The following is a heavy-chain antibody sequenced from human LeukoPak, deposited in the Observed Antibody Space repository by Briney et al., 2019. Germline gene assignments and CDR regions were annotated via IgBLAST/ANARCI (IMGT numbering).Heavy chain of an antibody. D-gene: IGHD7-27*01. CDR3: ARGANWGSPDY. CDR2: IWYDGSNK. V-gene: IGHV3-33*01. J-gene: IGHJ4*02. CDR1: GFTLSSFD. Sequence: PGGSLRLSCAASGFTLSSFDIHWVRQAPGKGLEWVAVIWYDGSNKYFADSVKGRFTISRDNSKNTLYLQMNSLRAEDTAVYYCARGANWGSPDYWGQGTLVTVSS.